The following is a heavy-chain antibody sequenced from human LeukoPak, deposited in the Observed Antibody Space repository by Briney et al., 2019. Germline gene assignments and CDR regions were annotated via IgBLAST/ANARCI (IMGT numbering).Heavy chain of an antibody. J-gene: IGHJ6*03. CDR1: GFTVSSNY. CDR3: ARPFYSNYGDYYYYYMDV. D-gene: IGHD4-11*01. CDR2: IYSGGST. V-gene: IGHV3-66*04. Sequence: GGSLRLSCAASGFTVSSNYMSWVRQAPGKGLEWVSVIYSGGSTYYADSVKGRFTISRDNSKNTLYLQMNSLRAEDTAVYYCARPFYSNYGDYYYYYMDVWGKGTTVTVSS.